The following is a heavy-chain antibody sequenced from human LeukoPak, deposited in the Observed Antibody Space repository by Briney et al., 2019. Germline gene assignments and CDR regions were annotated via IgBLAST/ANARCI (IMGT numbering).Heavy chain of an antibody. V-gene: IGHV4-59*12. D-gene: IGHD3-10*01. CDR1: GGSITNNY. Sequence: PSETLSLTCTVSGGSITNNYWSWIRQPPGKGLEWVGYIFSSGSTNYNPSLKSRITISVDTSKNQFSLKLTSVTAADTAVYYCARRGGSGSYYYFDYWGHGTLVTVSS. CDR3: ARRGGSGSYYYFDY. CDR2: IFSSGST. J-gene: IGHJ4*01.